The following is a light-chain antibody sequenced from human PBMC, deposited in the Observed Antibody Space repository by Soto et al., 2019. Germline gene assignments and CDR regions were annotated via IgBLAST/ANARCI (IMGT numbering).Light chain of an antibody. CDR1: QSVSSN. Sequence: EIVMTQSPATLSVSPGERATLSCMASQSVSSNLAWYQQKPGRAPRLLIYGASTRATGMPARFSGSGSGTEFSLTISRLEPEDFAVYYCQQYGSSPLTFGPGTKVDIK. CDR2: GAS. V-gene: IGKV3-15*01. J-gene: IGKJ3*01. CDR3: QQYGSSPLT.